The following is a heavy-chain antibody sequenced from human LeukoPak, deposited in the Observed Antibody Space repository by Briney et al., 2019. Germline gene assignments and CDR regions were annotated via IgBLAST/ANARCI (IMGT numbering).Heavy chain of an antibody. Sequence: GASVKVSCKASGYTFTGYYMHWVRQGPGQGLEWMGWVHPNSGGTNYAQKFQGRVTMTRDTSINTAYMELSRLGSDDTAVYYCARGSSSSWTYYFDSWGQGTLLTVSS. CDR1: GYTFTGYY. D-gene: IGHD6-13*01. CDR3: ARGSSSSWTYYFDS. V-gene: IGHV1-2*02. CDR2: VHPNSGGT. J-gene: IGHJ4*02.